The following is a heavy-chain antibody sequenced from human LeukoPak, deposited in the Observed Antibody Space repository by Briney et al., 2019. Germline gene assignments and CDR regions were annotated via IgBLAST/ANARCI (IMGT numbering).Heavy chain of an antibody. J-gene: IGHJ4*02. CDR3: ASFYDILTGYPRRGVGTLDY. V-gene: IGHV1-8*03. Sequence: ASVKVSCKASGYTFTSYDINWVRQATGQGLEWMGWMNPNSGNTGYAQKFQGRVTITRNTSISTAYMELSSLRSEDTAVYYCASFYDILTGYPRRGVGTLDYWGQGTLVTVSS. CDR1: GYTFTSYD. D-gene: IGHD3-9*01. CDR2: MNPNSGNT.